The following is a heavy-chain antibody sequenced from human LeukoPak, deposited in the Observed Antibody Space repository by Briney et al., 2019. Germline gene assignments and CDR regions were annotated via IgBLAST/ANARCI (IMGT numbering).Heavy chain of an antibody. CDR1: GFTFSSYW. V-gene: IGHV3-74*01. D-gene: IGHD6-13*01. CDR3: ARGSSSSSWTFDY. J-gene: IGHJ4*02. CDR2: TNSDGSST. Sequence: PGGSLRLSCAASGFTFSSYWMHWVRQAPGKGLVWVSRTNSDGSSTSYADSVKGRFTISRDNAKNTLYLQMNSLRAEDTAVYYCARGSSSSSWTFDYWGQGTLVTVSS.